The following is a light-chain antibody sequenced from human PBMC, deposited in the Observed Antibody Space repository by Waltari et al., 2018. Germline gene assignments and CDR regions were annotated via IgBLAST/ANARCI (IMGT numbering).Light chain of an antibody. Sequence: QSALPQPASMSGSPGQSITISCTGTSSDLGTYNYVSWYQQHPGKAPKLMIYDVTERPSGVSNRFSGSKPGNTASLTISGLQAEDEADYYCSSYTTSGTWVFGGGTKLTVL. V-gene: IGLV2-14*01. CDR2: DVT. CDR3: SSYTTSGTWV. CDR1: SSDLGTYNY. J-gene: IGLJ3*02.